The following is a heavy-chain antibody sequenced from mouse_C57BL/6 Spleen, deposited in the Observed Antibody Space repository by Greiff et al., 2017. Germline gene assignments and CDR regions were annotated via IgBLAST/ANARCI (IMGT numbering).Heavy chain of an antibody. CDR2: IDPETGGT. D-gene: IGHD1-1*01. CDR3: TRAGKSITTFDY. Sequence: VQLQQSGAELVRPGASVTLSCKASGYTFTDYEMHWVKQTPVHGLEWIGAIDPETGGTAYNQKFKGKAILTADKSSSTAYMELRSLTSEDSAVYYCTRAGKSITTFDYWGQGTTLTVSS. V-gene: IGHV1-15*01. CDR1: GYTFTDYE. J-gene: IGHJ2*01.